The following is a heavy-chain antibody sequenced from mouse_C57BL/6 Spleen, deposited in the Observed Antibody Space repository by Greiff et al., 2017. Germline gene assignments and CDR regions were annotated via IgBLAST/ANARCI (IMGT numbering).Heavy chain of an antibody. D-gene: IGHD1-1*01. CDR3: ARHADYYGSSYDWYFDV. J-gene: IGHJ1*03. CDR1: GFTFSSYT. V-gene: IGHV5-9*01. CDR2: ISGGGGNT. Sequence: EVQLVASGGGLVKPGGSLKLSCAASGFTFSSYTMSWVRQTPEKRLEWVATISGGGGNTYYPDSVKGRFTISRDNAKNTLYLQMSSLRSEDTALYYCARHADYYGSSYDWYFDVWGTGTTVTVSS.